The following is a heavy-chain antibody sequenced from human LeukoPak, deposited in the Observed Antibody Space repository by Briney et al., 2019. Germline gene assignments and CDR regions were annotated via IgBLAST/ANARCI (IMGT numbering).Heavy chain of an antibody. V-gene: IGHV4-30-4*01. CDR1: GGSISSGDSY. D-gene: IGHD3-22*01. CDR2: IYYSGST. J-gene: IGHJ5*02. Sequence: SETLSLTCTVSGGSISSGDSYWSWIRQPPGKGLEWIGYIYYSGSTYYNPSLKSRVTISVDTSKNQFSLKLSSVTAADTAVYYCARVSRRYYYDSSGYYYAGPWGQGTLVTVSS. CDR3: ARVSRRYYYDSSGYYYAGP.